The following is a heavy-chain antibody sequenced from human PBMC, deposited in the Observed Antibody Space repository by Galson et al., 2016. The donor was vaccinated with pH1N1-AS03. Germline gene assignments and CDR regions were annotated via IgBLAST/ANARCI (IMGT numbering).Heavy chain of an antibody. D-gene: IGHD3-3*01. CDR1: GFTFSDYY. CDR2: ITNSGSTGTTI. J-gene: IGHJ4*02. CDR3: ARGWYDFWSGYLVDPFDY. V-gene: IGHV3-11*01. Sequence: SLRLSCAASGFTFSDYYMSWIRQAPGKGLEWVSCITNSGSTGTTIYYADSVKGRFTISRDNAKNSLYLQMNSLRAEDTAIYYCARGWYDFWSGYLVDPFDYWGQGALVTVSS.